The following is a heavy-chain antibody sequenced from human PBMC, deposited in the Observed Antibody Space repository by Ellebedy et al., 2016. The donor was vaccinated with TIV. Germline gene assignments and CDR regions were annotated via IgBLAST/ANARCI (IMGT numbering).Heavy chain of an antibody. CDR2: TKQDGSEK. Sequence: GESLKISCAASGFTFSTYWMGWVRQAAGKGLEWVANTKQDGSEKYYVDSVMGRFTISRDNAKNSLYRQMDSLRAEETAVYFCSRAPRGGTDYWGQGTMVTVSS. CDR3: SRAPRGGTDY. CDR1: GFTFSTYW. J-gene: IGHJ4*02. D-gene: IGHD3-10*01. V-gene: IGHV3-7*03.